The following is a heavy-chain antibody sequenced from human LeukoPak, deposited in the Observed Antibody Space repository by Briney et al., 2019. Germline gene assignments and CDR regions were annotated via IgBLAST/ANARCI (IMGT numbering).Heavy chain of an antibody. D-gene: IGHD2-15*01. Sequence: PGGSLRLSCAASGFTFSSYAMSWVRQAPGKGLEWVSAISGSGGSTYYADSVKGRFTISRDNSKNTLYLQMNSLRAEDTDVYYCAKSRSSLGYCSGGSCQEGNYFDYWGQGTLVTVSS. V-gene: IGHV3-23*01. CDR3: AKSRSSLGYCSGGSCQEGNYFDY. J-gene: IGHJ4*02. CDR2: ISGSGGST. CDR1: GFTFSSYA.